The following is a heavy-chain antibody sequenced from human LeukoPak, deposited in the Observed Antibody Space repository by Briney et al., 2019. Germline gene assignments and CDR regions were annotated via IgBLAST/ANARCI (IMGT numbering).Heavy chain of an antibody. D-gene: IGHD5-24*01. CDR3: AKVPDGTPRGYWYFDL. J-gene: IGHJ2*01. V-gene: IGHV3-23*01. CDR2: ISSSGGST. Sequence: GGSLRLSCAASGFSFSGYAMAWVRQAPGEGLEWVSTISSSGGSTYYADSVKGRFSISRDTSNNTLFVQMTSLRADDTAVFYCAKVPDGTPRGYWYFDLWGRGTLVTVSS. CDR1: GFSFSGYA.